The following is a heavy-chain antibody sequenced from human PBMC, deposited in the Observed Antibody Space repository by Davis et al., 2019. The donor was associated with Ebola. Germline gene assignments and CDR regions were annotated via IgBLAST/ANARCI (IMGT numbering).Heavy chain of an antibody. J-gene: IGHJ6*03. CDR1: GFTFGDYA. V-gene: IGHV3-49*03. CDR2: IRSKAYGGTT. D-gene: IGHD3-3*01. CDR3: TRIAYDFGYYYYYYMDV. Sequence: PGGSLRLSCTASGFTFGDYAMSWFRQAPGKGLEWVGFIRSKAYGGTTEYAASVKGRFTISRDDSKSIAYLQMNSLKTEDTAVYYCTRIAYDFGYYYYYYMDVWGKGTTVTVSS.